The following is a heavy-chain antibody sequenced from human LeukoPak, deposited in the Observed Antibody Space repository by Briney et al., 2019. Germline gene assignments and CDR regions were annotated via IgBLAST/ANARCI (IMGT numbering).Heavy chain of an antibody. CDR2: IIPILGIA. Sequence: ASVKVSCKASGGTFSSYAISWVRQAPGQGLEWMGRIIPILGIANYAQKFQGRVTITADKSTSTAYMELSSLRSEDTAVYYCATDRGGSRNSGNIDYWGQGTLVTVSS. J-gene: IGHJ4*02. D-gene: IGHD4-23*01. V-gene: IGHV1-69*04. CDR3: ATDRGGSRNSGNIDY. CDR1: GGTFSSYA.